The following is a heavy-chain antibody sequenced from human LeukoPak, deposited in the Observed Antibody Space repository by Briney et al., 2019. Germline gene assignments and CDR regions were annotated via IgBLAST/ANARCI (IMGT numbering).Heavy chain of an antibody. Sequence: SETLSLTCAVYGGSFSDYYWNWIRQPPGKGLEWIGEINHSGGTNYNPSLKSRVTISVDTSKNQFSLKLSSVTAADTAVYYCARQGFWSGRDFDYWGQGTLVTVSS. CDR1: GGSFSDYY. V-gene: IGHV4-34*01. D-gene: IGHD3-3*01. J-gene: IGHJ4*02. CDR3: ARQGFWSGRDFDY. CDR2: INHSGGT.